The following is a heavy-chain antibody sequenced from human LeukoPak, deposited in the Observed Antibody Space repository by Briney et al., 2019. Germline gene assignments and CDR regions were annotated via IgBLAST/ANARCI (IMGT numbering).Heavy chain of an antibody. CDR1: GFTFSSYG. CDR2: IRYDGSNK. V-gene: IGHV3-30*02. D-gene: IGHD1-26*01. J-gene: IGHJ5*02. Sequence: GSLRLSCAASGFTFSSYGMHWVRQAPGKGLEWAAFIRYDGSNKYYADSVKGRFTISRDNSKNTLYLQMNSLRAEDTAVYYCARVVDSGSYYEYNWFDPWGQGTLVTVSS. CDR3: ARVVDSGSYYEYNWFDP.